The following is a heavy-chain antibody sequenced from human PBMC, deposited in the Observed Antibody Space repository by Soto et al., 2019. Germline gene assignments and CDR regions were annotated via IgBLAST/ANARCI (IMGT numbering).Heavy chain of an antibody. D-gene: IGHD2-8*01. V-gene: IGHV1-3*01. CDR2: VNPGNGDT. CDR3: ARGEGYCTNGVCSGVHYYYYYGMDV. J-gene: IGHJ6*02. Sequence: QVQLVQSGAEVKEPGASVKVSCKASGYTFTTYPIHWVRQAPGQGLEWMGWVNPGNGDTGYSQKFQGRVTITRDTSASTAYMELSSLRSEDTAVYYCARGEGYCTNGVCSGVHYYYYYGMDVWGQGTTVTVSS. CDR1: GYTFTTYP.